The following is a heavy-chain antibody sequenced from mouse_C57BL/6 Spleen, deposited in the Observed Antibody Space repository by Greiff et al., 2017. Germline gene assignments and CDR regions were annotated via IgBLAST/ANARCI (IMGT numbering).Heavy chain of an antibody. J-gene: IGHJ3*01. D-gene: IGHD3-2*02. CDR2: MDPNSGGT. V-gene: IGHV1-72*01. CDR3: AREDNSGFYAY. CDR1: GYTFTSYW. Sequence: QVQLQQPGAELVKPGASVKLSCKASGYTFTSYWMHWVKQRPGRGLEWIGRMDPNSGGTKYNAKFKSKATLTEDEPSSTTYMQLSSLTSEDPAVYYCAREDNSGFYAYWGQEPLVTVSA.